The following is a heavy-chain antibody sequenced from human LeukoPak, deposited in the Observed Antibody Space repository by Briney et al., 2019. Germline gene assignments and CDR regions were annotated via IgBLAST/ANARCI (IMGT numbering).Heavy chain of an antibody. D-gene: IGHD5-12*01. CDR2: ISGSSGST. J-gene: IGHJ4*02. V-gene: IGHV3-23*01. CDR1: GFTFSSYA. CDR3: ARDKGVGDGYKLDY. Sequence: GGSLRLSCAASGFTFSSYAMSWVRQAPGKGLEWVSAISGSSGSTYYADSVKGRFTISRDNSKNTLYLQMNSLRAEDTAVYYCARDKGVGDGYKLDYWGQGTLVTVSS.